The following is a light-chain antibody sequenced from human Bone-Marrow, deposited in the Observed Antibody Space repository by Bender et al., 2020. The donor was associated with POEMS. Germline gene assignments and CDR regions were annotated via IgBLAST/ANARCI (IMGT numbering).Light chain of an antibody. CDR1: NSDVGYNH. CDR3: SSYTSSSTFV. J-gene: IGLJ1*01. Sequence: QSALTQPASVSGSPGQSITISCTGANSDVGYNHVSWYLQHPGKAPKLIIYDVSNRPSGVSNHFSVSKSGNTASLTISGLRPEDEADYYCSSYTSSSTFVFGTGTKVTVL. V-gene: IGLV2-14*03. CDR2: DVS.